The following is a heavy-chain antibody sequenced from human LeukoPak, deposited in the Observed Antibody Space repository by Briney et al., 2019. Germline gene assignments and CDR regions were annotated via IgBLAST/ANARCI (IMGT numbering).Heavy chain of an antibody. CDR3: ARDGTRGYSYGSDY. Sequence: ASVKLSCTASGYTYTSSGISWVRQAPGEGLEWMGWINAYNGNTNYAQNLQGRLTMTTDTSTNSAYMELRSLRSDDTAVYYCARDGTRGYSYGSDYWGQGTLVTVSS. V-gene: IGHV1-18*01. CDR2: INAYNGNT. CDR1: GYTYTSSG. J-gene: IGHJ4*02. D-gene: IGHD5-18*01.